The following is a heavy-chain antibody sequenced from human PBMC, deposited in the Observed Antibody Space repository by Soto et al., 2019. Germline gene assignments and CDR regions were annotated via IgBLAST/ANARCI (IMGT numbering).Heavy chain of an antibody. CDR2: ISGSGGST. Sequence: GGSLRLSCAASGFTFSSYAMSWVRQAPGKGLEWVSAISGSGGSTYYVDSVKGRFTISRDNAKNSLYLQMNSLRAEDTAVYYCTRASGYAPISSYDYYYYMDVWGKGTTVTVSS. J-gene: IGHJ6*03. D-gene: IGHD5-12*01. CDR1: GFTFSSYA. CDR3: TRASGYAPISSYDYYYYMDV. V-gene: IGHV3-23*01.